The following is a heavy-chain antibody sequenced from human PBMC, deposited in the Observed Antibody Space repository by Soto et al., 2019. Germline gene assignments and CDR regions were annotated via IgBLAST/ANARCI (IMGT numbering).Heavy chain of an antibody. CDR3: TTAPRSSDY. CDR1: GLTFSNAW. D-gene: IGHD6-13*01. V-gene: IGHV3-15*01. J-gene: IGHJ4*02. Sequence: GGSLRLSCAVSGLTFSNAWMSWVRQAPGKGLEWVGRIKSKTDGGTADYAAPVQGRFTISRDDSKNTLNLQMNSLKTEDTAVYYCTTAPRSSDYWGQGTLVTVSS. CDR2: IKSKTDGGTA.